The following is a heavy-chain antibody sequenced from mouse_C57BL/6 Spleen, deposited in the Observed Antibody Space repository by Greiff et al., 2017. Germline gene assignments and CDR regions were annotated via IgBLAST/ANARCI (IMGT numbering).Heavy chain of an antibody. CDR3: ARDPRDYGSGAY. J-gene: IGHJ3*01. Sequence: QVQLQQPGAELVKPGASVKMSCKASGYTFTSYWITWVKQRPGQGLEWIGDIYPGSGSTNYNEKFKSKATLTVDTSSSTAYMQLSSLTSEDSAVYYCARDPRDYGSGAYWGQGTLVTVSA. D-gene: IGHD1-1*01. CDR2: IYPGSGST. V-gene: IGHV1-55*01. CDR1: GYTFTSYW.